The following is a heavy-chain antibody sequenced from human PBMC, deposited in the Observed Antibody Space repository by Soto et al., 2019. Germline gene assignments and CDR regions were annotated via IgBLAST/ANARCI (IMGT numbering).Heavy chain of an antibody. CDR2: ISYDGSNK. J-gene: IGHJ3*02. V-gene: IGHV3-30-3*01. Sequence: PGGSLKLSRAASGFTFSSYGMHWVRQAPGKGLEWVAVISYDGSNKYYADSVKGRFTISRDNSKNTLYLQMNSLRAEDTAVYYWARDRMATIWDAFDIWGQGTMVTVSS. CDR3: ARDRMATIWDAFDI. CDR1: GFTFSSYG. D-gene: IGHD5-12*01.